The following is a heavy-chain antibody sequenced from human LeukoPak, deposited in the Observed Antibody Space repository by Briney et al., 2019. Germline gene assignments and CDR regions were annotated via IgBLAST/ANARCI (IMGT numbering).Heavy chain of an antibody. J-gene: IGHJ4*02. CDR3: VPDLGYCSSTSCQNY. Sequence: GGSLRLSCAASGFTFSSYAMSWVRQAPGKGLGWVSAISGSVGSTYYADSVKGRFTISRANSKTTLYLQMNSLRAEDTAVYYCVPDLGYCSSTSCQNYWGQGTLVTVSS. CDR2: ISGSVGST. CDR1: GFTFSSYA. D-gene: IGHD2-2*01. V-gene: IGHV3-23*01.